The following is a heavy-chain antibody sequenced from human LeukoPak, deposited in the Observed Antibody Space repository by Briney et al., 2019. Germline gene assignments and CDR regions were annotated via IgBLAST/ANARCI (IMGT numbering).Heavy chain of an antibody. CDR1: GFTFSSYS. V-gene: IGHV3-21*01. Sequence: PGGSLRLPCAASGFTFSSYSMNWVRQAPGKGLEWVSSISSSSSYIYYADSVKSRFTISRDNAKNSLYLQMNSLRAEDTAVYYCARDTPEYFQHWGQGTLVTVSS. CDR2: ISSSSSYI. CDR3: ARDTPEYFQH. J-gene: IGHJ1*01.